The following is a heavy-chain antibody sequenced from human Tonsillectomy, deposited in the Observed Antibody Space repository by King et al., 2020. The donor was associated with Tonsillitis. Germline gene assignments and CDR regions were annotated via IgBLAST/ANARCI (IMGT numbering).Heavy chain of an antibody. V-gene: IGHV1-18*01. CDR3: ARDALRFLDWLMGDAFDI. D-gene: IGHD3-3*01. J-gene: IGHJ3*02. CDR2: ISAYSGNT. CDR1: GYTFDNYG. Sequence: QLVQSGAEVKKPGASVKVSCKASGYTFDNYGISWVRQAPGQGPEWMGWISAYSGNTNYAQKPQGRVTMTTDTSTSTAYMELRSLRSDDTAVYYCARDALRFLDWLMGDAFDIWGQGTMVTVSS.